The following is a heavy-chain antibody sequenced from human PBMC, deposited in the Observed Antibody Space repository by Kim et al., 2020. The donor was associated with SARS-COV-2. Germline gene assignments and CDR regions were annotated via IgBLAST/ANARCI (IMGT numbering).Heavy chain of an antibody. Sequence: SETLSLTCTVSGDSVSSGSYYWSWIRQPPGKGLDWIGYIYYSGSTDYNPSLKSRVTISLDTTKNQFSLKVTSVTAADTAVYYCARSRRMNCFDPWGQVTLVTVSS. V-gene: IGHV4-61*01. CDR1: GDSVSSGSYY. J-gene: IGHJ5*02. D-gene: IGHD2-15*01. CDR3: ARSRRMNCFDP. CDR2: IYYSGST.